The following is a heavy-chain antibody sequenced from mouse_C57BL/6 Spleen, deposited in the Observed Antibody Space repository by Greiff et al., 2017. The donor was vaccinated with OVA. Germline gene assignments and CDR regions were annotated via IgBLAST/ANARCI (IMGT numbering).Heavy chain of an antibody. CDR1: GYSFTSYY. CDR2: IYPGSGNT. J-gene: IGHJ4*01. Sequence: QVQLKESGPELVKPGASVKISCKASGYSFTSYYIHWVKQRPGQGLEWIGWIYPGSGNTKYNEKFKGKATLTADTSSSTAYMQLSSLTSEDSAVYYCARYDYDAMDYWGQGTSVTVSS. CDR3: ARYDYDAMDY. V-gene: IGHV1-66*01.